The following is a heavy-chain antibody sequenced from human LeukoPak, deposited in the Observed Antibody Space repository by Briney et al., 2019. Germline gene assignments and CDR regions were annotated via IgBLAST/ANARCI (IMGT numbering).Heavy chain of an antibody. Sequence: SETLSLTCTVSGGSISSYYWSWIRQPPGKGLEWIGYIYYSGSTNYNPSLKSRVTISVDTSKNQFSLKLSSVTAADTAVYYCARHRQRLVRGAFDIWGQGTMVTVSS. V-gene: IGHV4-59*08. CDR1: GGSISSYY. D-gene: IGHD6-13*01. CDR2: IYYSGST. J-gene: IGHJ3*02. CDR3: ARHRQRLVRGAFDI.